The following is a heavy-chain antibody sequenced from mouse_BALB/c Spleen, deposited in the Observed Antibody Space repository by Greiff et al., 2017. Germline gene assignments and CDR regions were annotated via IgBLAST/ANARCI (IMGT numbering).Heavy chain of an antibody. J-gene: IGHJ3*01. CDR3: ARQGDYDGYWFAY. D-gene: IGHD2-3*01. V-gene: IGHV5-6-2*01. CDR1: GFTFSSYY. Sequence: EVKLVESGGGLVKLGGSLKLSCAASGFTFSSYYMSWVRQTPERRLELVAAINSNGGSTYYPDTVKGRFTISRDNAKNTLYLQMSSLKSEDTALYYCARQGDYDGYWFAYWGQGTLVTVSA. CDR2: INSNGGST.